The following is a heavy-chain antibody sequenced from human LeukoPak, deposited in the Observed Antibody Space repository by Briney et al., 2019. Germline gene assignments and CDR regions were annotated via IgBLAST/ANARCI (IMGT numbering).Heavy chain of an antibody. J-gene: IGHJ4*02. Sequence: ADSVKGRFTISRDNAKNSLYLQMNSLRVEDTAVYYCARDWVAVAGRYFDYWGQGTPVTVSS. D-gene: IGHD6-19*01. V-gene: IGHV3-48*03. CDR3: ARDWVAVAGRYFDY.